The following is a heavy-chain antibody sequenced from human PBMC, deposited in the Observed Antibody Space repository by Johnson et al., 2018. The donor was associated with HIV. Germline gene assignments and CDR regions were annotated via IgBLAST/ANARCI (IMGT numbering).Heavy chain of an antibody. CDR1: GFTVSSNY. CDR3: ARDKGGSGYLGALDI. Sequence: VQLVESGGGVVQPGRSLRLSCAASGFTVSSNYMSWVRQAPGTGLEWVSVIYTGGSTYYPDSVKGRFTISRDNSKNTLYLQMNSLRADDTAVYYCARDKGGSGYLGALDIWGQGTMVTVSS. CDR2: IYTGGST. V-gene: IGHV3-66*01. J-gene: IGHJ3*02. D-gene: IGHD3-22*01.